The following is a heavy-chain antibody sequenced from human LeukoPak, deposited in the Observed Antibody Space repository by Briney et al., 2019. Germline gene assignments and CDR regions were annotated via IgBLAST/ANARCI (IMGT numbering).Heavy chain of an antibody. CDR3: ARSVVVPAAIFDY. D-gene: IGHD2-2*01. CDR1: GFTFSSYA. CDR2: ISYDGSNK. Sequence: PGGSLRPSCAASGFTFSSYAMHWVRQAPGKGLEWVAVISYDGSNKYYADSVKGRFTISRDNSKNTLYLQMNSLRAEDTAVYYCARSVVVPAAIFDYWGQGTLVTVSS. V-gene: IGHV3-30-3*01. J-gene: IGHJ4*02.